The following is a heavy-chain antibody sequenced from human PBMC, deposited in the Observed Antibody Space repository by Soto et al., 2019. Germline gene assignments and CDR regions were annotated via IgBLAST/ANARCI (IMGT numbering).Heavy chain of an antibody. CDR2: IWYDGKNK. CDR1: AFAFSNYA. Sequence: GGSLRLSCAASAFAFSNYAMHWVRQAPGKGLEWVAVIWYDGKNKYHADSVEGRFTISRDNSKNTLYLQMNTLRAEDTAVYYCARVRGSSSSSFDYWGLGTLVTVSS. CDR3: ARVRGSSSSSFDY. J-gene: IGHJ4*02. D-gene: IGHD6-6*01. V-gene: IGHV3-33*01.